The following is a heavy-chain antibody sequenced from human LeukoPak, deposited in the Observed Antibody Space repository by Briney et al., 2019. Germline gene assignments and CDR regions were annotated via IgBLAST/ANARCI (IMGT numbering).Heavy chain of an antibody. D-gene: IGHD5-18*01. CDR1: GGSISSSNW. CDR2: IYHSGST. Sequence: SETLSLTCAVSGGSISSSNWWSWVRQPPGKGLEWIGEIYHSGSTNYNPSLKSRVTISVDKSKNQFSLKLSSVTAADTAVYYCARGPSGYSYGTFDYWGQGTLVTVSS. V-gene: IGHV4-4*02. J-gene: IGHJ4*02. CDR3: ARGPSGYSYGTFDY.